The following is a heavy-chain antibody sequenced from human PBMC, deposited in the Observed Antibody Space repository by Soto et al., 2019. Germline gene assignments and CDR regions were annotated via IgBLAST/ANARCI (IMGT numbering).Heavy chain of an antibody. V-gene: IGHV1-2*04. CDR1: GYTFTGYY. Sequence: ASVKVSCKASGYTFTGYYMHWVRQAPGQGLEWMGWINPNSGGTNYAQKFQGWVTMTRDTSISTAYMELSRLRSDDTAVYYCASPLTGSYCSSTSCRNYYYYGMDVWGQGTTVTVS. D-gene: IGHD2-2*01. CDR3: ASPLTGSYCSSTSCRNYYYYGMDV. CDR2: INPNSGGT. J-gene: IGHJ6*02.